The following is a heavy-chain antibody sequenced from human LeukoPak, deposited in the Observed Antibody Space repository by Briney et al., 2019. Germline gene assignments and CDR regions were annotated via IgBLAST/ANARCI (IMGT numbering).Heavy chain of an antibody. D-gene: IGHD3-22*01. V-gene: IGHV1-2*02. Sequence: VQVSCKASGYTFTGYYMHWVRQAPGQGLEWMGWINPNSGGTNYAQKFQGRVTMTRDTSISTAYMELSRLRSDDTAVYYCARSSYYDSSGYYPTLDYWGQGTLVTVSS. J-gene: IGHJ4*02. CDR2: INPNSGGT. CDR3: ARSSYYDSSGYYPTLDY. CDR1: GYTFTGYY.